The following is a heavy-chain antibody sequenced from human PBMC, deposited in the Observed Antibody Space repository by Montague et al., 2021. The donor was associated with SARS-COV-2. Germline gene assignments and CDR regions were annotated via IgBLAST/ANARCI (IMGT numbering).Heavy chain of an antibody. Sequence: SLSLSCAASGFTFSDYYMSWIRQAPGKGLEWVSYISSSSSFRNYADSVKVRFTISRDNAKNSLYLQMNSLRAEDTAVYFCGRARITFFGVVIGPLDYWGQGTLVTVSS. V-gene: IGHV3-11*05. CDR1: GFTFSDYY. J-gene: IGHJ4*02. CDR2: ISSSSSFR. CDR3: GRARITFFGVVIGPLDY. D-gene: IGHD3-3*01.